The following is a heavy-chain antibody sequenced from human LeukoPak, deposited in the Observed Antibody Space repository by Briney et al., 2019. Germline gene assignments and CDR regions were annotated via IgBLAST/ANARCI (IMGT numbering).Heavy chain of an antibody. D-gene: IGHD3-3*01. V-gene: IGHV3-33*06. CDR2: IWYDGSNK. Sequence: GESLTLAWPASGFTFSSYGIHWVRQAPGKGREWVAVIWYDGSNKYYADSVKGRFTISRDNSKNTRYLQLNILRADHTAVYYCAKDGGRLDNWGQGTLVTVSS. J-gene: IGHJ4*02. CDR1: GFTFSSYG. CDR3: AKDGGRLDN.